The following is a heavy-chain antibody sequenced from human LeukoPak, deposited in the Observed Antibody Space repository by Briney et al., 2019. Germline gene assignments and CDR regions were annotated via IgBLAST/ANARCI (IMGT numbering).Heavy chain of an antibody. J-gene: IGHJ4*02. D-gene: IGHD2-15*01. CDR3: ARGYCSGGSCYSDPEDFDY. Sequence: ASVKVSFKSSGYTFTGYYMHWVRQAPGQGLEWMGWINPNSGGTNYAQKFQGRVTMTRDTSISTAYMELSRLRSDDTAVYYCARGYCSGGSCYSDPEDFDYWGQGTLLTVSS. V-gene: IGHV1-2*02. CDR2: INPNSGGT. CDR1: GYTFTGYY.